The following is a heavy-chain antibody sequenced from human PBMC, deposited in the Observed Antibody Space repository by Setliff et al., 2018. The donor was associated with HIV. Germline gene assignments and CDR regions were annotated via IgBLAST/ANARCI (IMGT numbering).Heavy chain of an antibody. CDR3: ARIRSGGSSYSD. V-gene: IGHV4-61*09. CDR1: GVSISSGRYY. J-gene: IGHJ4*02. Sequence: LSLTCTVSGVSISSGRYYWSWIRQPAGSGLEWIGHFFTGTTNYNPSLRGRVTVSVDMSKNQFFLKLTSVIAEDTAIYYCARIRSGGSSYSDWGQGALVTVSS. D-gene: IGHD2-15*01. CDR2: FFTGTT.